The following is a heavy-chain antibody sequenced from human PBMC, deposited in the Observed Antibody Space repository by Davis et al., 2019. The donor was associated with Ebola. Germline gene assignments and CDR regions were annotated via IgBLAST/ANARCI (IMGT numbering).Heavy chain of an antibody. CDR1: GGSISSYY. D-gene: IGHD3-10*01. V-gene: IGHV4-34*01. CDR3: ARVWNDYGSGSYYDY. Sequence: MPSETLSLTCNVSGGSISSYYWSWIRQPPGEGLEWIGEINHSGSTNYNPSLKSRVTISVDTSKNQFSLKLSSVTTADTAVYYCARVWNDYGSGSYYDYWGQGILVTVSS. CDR2: INHSGST. J-gene: IGHJ4*02.